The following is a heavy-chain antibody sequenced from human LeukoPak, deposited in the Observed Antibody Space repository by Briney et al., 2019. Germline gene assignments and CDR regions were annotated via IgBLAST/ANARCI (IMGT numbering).Heavy chain of an antibody. D-gene: IGHD1-26*01. V-gene: IGHV4-38-2*01. CDR1: GYSISSGHY. Sequence: SETLSLTCAVSGYSISSGHYWGWIRQPPGKGLEWIGSIYHSGSTYYNPSLKSRVTISVDTSKNQFSLKLSSVTAADTAVYYCARHVDSGSYCDYWGQGTLVTVSS. J-gene: IGHJ4*02. CDR2: IYHSGST. CDR3: ARHVDSGSYCDY.